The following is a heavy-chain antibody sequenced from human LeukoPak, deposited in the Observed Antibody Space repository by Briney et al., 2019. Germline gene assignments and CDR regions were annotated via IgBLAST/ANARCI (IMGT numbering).Heavy chain of an antibody. CDR2: FDPEDGET. Sequence: ASVTVSCKVSGYTLTELSMHWVRQAPGKGLEWMGGFDPEDGETIYAQKFQGRVTMTEDTSTDTAYMELSSLRSEDTAVYYCATRGFSGYGDYYGYWGQGTLVTVSS. V-gene: IGHV1-24*01. J-gene: IGHJ4*02. CDR3: ATRGFSGYGDYYGY. D-gene: IGHD4-17*01. CDR1: GYTLTELS.